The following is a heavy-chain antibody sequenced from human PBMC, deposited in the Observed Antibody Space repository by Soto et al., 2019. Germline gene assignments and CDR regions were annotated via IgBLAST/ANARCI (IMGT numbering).Heavy chain of an antibody. CDR3: ARHRAAQASYYFDY. V-gene: IGHV4-39*01. J-gene: IGHJ4*02. CDR2: IYYSGST. D-gene: IGHD6-13*01. Sequence: PSETLSLTCTVSGGSISSSSYYWGWIRQPPGKGLEWIGSIYYSGSTYYNPSLKSRVTISVDTSKNQFSLKLSSVTAADTAVYYWARHRAAQASYYFDYWGQGTLVTVSS. CDR1: GGSISSSSYY.